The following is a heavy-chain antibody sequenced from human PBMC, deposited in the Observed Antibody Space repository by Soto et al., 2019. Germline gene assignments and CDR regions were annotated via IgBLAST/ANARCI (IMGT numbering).Heavy chain of an antibody. CDR2: IIPILGIA. Sequence: ASVKVSCKASGGTFSSYTISWVRQAPGQGLEWMGRIIPILGIANYAQKFQGRVTITADKSTSTAYMELSSLRSEDTAVYYCARDTRSGYCSGGSCYSYKDYYYMDVWGKGTTVTVSS. V-gene: IGHV1-69*04. D-gene: IGHD2-15*01. CDR1: GGTFSSYT. CDR3: ARDTRSGYCSGGSCYSYKDYYYMDV. J-gene: IGHJ6*03.